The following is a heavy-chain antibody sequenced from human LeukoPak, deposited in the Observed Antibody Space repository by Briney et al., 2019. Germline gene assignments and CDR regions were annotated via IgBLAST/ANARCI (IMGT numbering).Heavy chain of an antibody. CDR2: MNPNSGNT. J-gene: IGHJ4*02. CDR1: GYTFTSYD. D-gene: IGHD3-10*01. CDR3: ARGITYYGSGGYPL. Sequence: ASVKVSCKASGYTFTSYDINWVRQATGQGLEWMGWMNPNSGNTGYAQKFQGRVTITRNTSISTAYMELSSLRSEDTAVYYCARGITYYGSGGYPLWGQGTLVTVSS. V-gene: IGHV1-8*03.